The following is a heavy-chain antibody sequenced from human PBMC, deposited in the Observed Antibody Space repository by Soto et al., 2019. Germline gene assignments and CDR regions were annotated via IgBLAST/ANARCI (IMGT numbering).Heavy chain of an antibody. CDR2: IIPIFGTA. V-gene: IGHV1-69*06. CDR3: ARDRPVGVGAIPGDDAFDI. D-gene: IGHD1-26*01. Sequence: QVQLVQSGAEVKKPGSSVKVSCKASGGTFSSYAISWVRQAPGQGLEWMGGIIPIFGTANYAQKFQGRVTITADKSTSTAYMELSSRRPEDTAVYYCARDRPVGVGAIPGDDAFDIWGQGTMVTVSS. CDR1: GGTFSSYA. J-gene: IGHJ3*02.